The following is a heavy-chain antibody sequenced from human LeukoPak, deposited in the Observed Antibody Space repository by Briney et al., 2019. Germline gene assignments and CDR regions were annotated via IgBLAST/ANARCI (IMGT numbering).Heavy chain of an antibody. J-gene: IGHJ5*02. V-gene: IGHV1-2*02. D-gene: IGHD6-13*01. CDR1: GYTFTGYY. Sequence: EASVKVSCKASGYTFTGYYMHWVRQAPGQGLEWMGWINPNSGGTNYAQKFQGRVTMTRDTSISTAYMELSRLRSDDTAVYYCARGGSSRYVINWFDPWGQGTLVTVSS. CDR2: INPNSGGT. CDR3: ARGGSSRYVINWFDP.